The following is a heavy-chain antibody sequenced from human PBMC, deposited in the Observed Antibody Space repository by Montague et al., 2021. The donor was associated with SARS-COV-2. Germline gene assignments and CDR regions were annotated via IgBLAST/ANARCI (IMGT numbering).Heavy chain of an antibody. CDR1: GVSISSYY. CDR2: IYYSGST. CDR3: ATQALTRYCTSTTCFGAAFDI. Sequence: SETLSLTCTVSGVSISSYYWTWIRQPPGKGLEWIGFIYYSGSTSYNPSLKSRVTISVDTSKDQFSLKLSSVTAADTAVYYCATQALTRYCTSTTCFGAAFDIWGQGTMVTVSS. D-gene: IGHD2-2*01. V-gene: IGHV4-59*08. J-gene: IGHJ3*02.